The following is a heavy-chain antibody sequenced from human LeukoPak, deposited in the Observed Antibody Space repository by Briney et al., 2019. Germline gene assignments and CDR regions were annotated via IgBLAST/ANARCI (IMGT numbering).Heavy chain of an antibody. J-gene: IGHJ4*02. CDR2: IIPMFGTA. V-gene: IGHV1-69*06. CDR1: GGTFSSYA. CDR3: ARDVWLSSSGRIFDY. Sequence: SVTVSCKASGGTFSSYAISWVRQTPGKRPEWMGGIIPMFGTANYAQKFQGRVTITADKSTSTAYMELSSLRSEDTAVYYCARDVWLSSSGRIFDYWGQGTLVTVSS. D-gene: IGHD6-19*01.